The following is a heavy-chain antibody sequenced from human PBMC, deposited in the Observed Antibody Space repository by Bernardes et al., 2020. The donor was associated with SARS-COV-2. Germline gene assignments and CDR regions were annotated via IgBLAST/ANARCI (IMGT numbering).Heavy chain of an antibody. V-gene: IGHV3-74*01. CDR2: INTDGSSA. J-gene: IGHJ4*02. D-gene: IGHD3-22*01. CDR3: ARGASSGYRIDY. CDR1: GFTFSSYW. Sequence: GSLSLSCSASGFTFSSYWMHWVRQVPGRGLVWLSRINTDGSSANYADSVKGRFTITRDNAKNTLWLQMNSLRDEDTAIYYCARGASSGYRIDYWGPGLLVTVSS.